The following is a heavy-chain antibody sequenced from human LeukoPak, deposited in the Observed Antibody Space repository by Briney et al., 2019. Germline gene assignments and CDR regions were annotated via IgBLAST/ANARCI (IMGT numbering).Heavy chain of an antibody. CDR2: ISYDGSNK. CDR3: ARVSAIVGDTTLDY. V-gene: IGHV3-30-3*01. J-gene: IGHJ4*02. Sequence: GGSLRLSCAASVFTFSSYAMLWVPQAPGKALEWVAVISYDGSNKYHADYVKSRFTIPTDNSKNTLYLQMNSLRAEDTAVYYCARVSAIVGDTTLDYWGQGTLVTVSS. CDR1: VFTFSSYA. D-gene: IGHD1-26*01.